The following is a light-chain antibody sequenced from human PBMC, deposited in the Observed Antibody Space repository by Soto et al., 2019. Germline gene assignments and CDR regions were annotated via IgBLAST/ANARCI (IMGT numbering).Light chain of an antibody. CDR3: QSYDSSLSGYV. CDR2: GNS. CDR1: SSNTGAGYD. J-gene: IGLJ1*01. V-gene: IGLV1-40*01. Sequence: QSVLTQPPSVSRAPGQRVTISCTGSSSNTGAGYDVHWYQQLPGTAPKLLIYGNSNRPSGVPDRFSGSKSGTSASLAITGLQAEDEADYYCQSYDSSLSGYVFGTGTKVTV.